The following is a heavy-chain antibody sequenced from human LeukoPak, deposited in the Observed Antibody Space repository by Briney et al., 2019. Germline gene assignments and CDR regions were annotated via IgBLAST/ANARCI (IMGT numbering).Heavy chain of an antibody. J-gene: IGHJ4*02. Sequence: PGGSLRLSCAASGFTFSSYAMHWVRQAPGKGLEWVAVISYDGSNKYYADSVKGRFTISRDNSNNTLYLQMNSLRAEDTAVYYCARDSSGYLDYWGQGTLVTVSS. D-gene: IGHD6-19*01. V-gene: IGHV3-30-3*01. CDR2: ISYDGSNK. CDR3: ARDSSGYLDY. CDR1: GFTFSSYA.